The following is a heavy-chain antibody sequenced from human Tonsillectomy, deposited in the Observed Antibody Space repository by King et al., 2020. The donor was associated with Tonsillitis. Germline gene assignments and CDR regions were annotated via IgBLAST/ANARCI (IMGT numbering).Heavy chain of an antibody. J-gene: IGHJ6*02. Sequence: QVQLVESGGGVVQPGRSLRLSCAVSGFTFSSYAMHWVRQAPGKGLEWVAVISYDGSNKYYADSVKGRFTISRDNSKNTLYLQMNSLRAEDTAVYYCARVYGSGSYPPGRDVWGQGPTVTVSS. V-gene: IGHV3-30*04. CDR3: ARVYGSGSYPPGRDV. CDR1: GFTFSSYA. D-gene: IGHD3-10*01. CDR2: ISYDGSNK.